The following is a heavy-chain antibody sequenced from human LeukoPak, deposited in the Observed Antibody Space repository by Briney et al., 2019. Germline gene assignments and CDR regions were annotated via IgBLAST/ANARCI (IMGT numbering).Heavy chain of an antibody. CDR3: ALYYYDSSGYLGPGWFDP. CDR1: GYSISSGYY. V-gene: IGHV4-38-2*02. J-gene: IGHJ5*02. Sequence: SETLSLTCTVSGYSISSGYYWGWIRQPPGKGLEWIGSIYHSGSTYYNPSLKSRVTISVGTSKNQFSLKLSSVTAADTAVYYCALYYYDSSGYLGPGWFDPWGQGTLVTVSS. D-gene: IGHD3-22*01. CDR2: IYHSGST.